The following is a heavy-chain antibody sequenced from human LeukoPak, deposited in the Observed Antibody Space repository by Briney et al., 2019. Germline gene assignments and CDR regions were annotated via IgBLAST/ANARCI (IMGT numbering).Heavy chain of an antibody. CDR1: GYTFTGYF. CDR2: INPNSGGT. V-gene: IGHV1-2*02. Sequence: GASVKVSCKASGYTFTGYFLHWVRQAPGQGLEWMGWINPNSGGTNYAQKFQGRVTMTRDTSISTAYMELSGLRSEDTALYYCARDAFLSGSLSPIDYWGQGTLVTVSS. J-gene: IGHJ4*02. CDR3: ARDAFLSGSLSPIDY. D-gene: IGHD5-12*01.